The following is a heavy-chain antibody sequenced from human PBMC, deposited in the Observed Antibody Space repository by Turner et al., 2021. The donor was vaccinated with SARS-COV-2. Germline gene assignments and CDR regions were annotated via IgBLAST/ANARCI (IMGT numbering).Heavy chain of an antibody. Sequence: QVQLQESGPGLVKPSQTLSPTCTVSGGSLSIGGYSWSWIRQHPGKGLEWSGYIYYSGSTYYNPSLKSRVTISVDTSKNQFSLKLSSVTAADTAVYYCARDYGGNSNYFDYWGQGTLVTVSS. CDR1: GGSLSIGGYS. D-gene: IGHD4-17*01. V-gene: IGHV4-31*03. CDR2: IYYSGST. J-gene: IGHJ4*02. CDR3: ARDYGGNSNYFDY.